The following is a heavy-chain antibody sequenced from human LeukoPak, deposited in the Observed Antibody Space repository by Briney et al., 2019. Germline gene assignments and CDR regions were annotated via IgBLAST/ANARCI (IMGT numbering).Heavy chain of an antibody. Sequence: SETLSLTCTVSGGSISSYYWSWIRQPAGKGLEWIGRVYASGTTFYNPSLKSRVTMLVDMSKNQFSLKLNSVTAADTAVYYCARGGNYYDSSSYYYFDYWGQGTLVTVSS. CDR2: VYASGTT. V-gene: IGHV4-4*07. D-gene: IGHD3-22*01. J-gene: IGHJ4*02. CDR3: ARGGNYYDSSSYYYFDY. CDR1: GGSISSYY.